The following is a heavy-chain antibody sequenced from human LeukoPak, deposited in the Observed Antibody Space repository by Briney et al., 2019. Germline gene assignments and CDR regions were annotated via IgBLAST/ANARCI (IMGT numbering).Heavy chain of an antibody. Sequence: GASVKVSCKASGYTFTSYAMHWVRQAPGQRLEWMGWINAGNGNTKYSQKFQGRVTITRDTSASTAYMELSSLRSEDTAVYYCAREPSSYSYGPDFDYWGQGTLVTVSS. CDR2: INAGNGNT. V-gene: IGHV1-3*01. J-gene: IGHJ4*02. CDR1: GYTFTSYA. D-gene: IGHD5-18*01. CDR3: AREPSSYSYGPDFDY.